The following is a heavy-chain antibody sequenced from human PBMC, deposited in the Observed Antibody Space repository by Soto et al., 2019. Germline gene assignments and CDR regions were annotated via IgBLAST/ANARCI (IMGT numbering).Heavy chain of an antibody. CDR2: FDPEDGET. Sequence: ASVKVSCKVSGYTLTELDMHWVRQAPGKGLEWMGGFDPEDGETVYAQKFQGRVTMTEDTSKDTAYMELSSLRSEDTAVYYCATDRLDYYDSSGYYWKFAYWGQGTLVTVSS. V-gene: IGHV1-24*01. CDR1: GYTLTELD. CDR3: ATDRLDYYDSSGYYWKFAY. J-gene: IGHJ4*02. D-gene: IGHD3-22*01.